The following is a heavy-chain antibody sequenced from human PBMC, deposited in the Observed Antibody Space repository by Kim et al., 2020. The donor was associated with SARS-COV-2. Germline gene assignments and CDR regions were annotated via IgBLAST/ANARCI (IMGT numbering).Heavy chain of an antibody. D-gene: IGHD2-15*01. CDR1: GFTFSDHY. J-gene: IGHJ3*02. CDR2: TRNKANSYTT. CDR3: AREGVVVVATGAFDI. V-gene: IGHV3-72*01. Sequence: GGSLRLSCAASGFTFSDHYMDWVRQAPGKGLEWVGRTRNKANSYTTEYAASVKGRFTISRDDSKNSLYLQMNSLKTEDTTVYYCAREGVVVVATGAFDIWGQGTMVTVSS.